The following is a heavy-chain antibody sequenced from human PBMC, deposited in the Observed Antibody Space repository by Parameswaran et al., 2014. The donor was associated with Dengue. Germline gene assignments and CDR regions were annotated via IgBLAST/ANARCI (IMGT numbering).Heavy chain of an antibody. J-gene: IGHJ4*02. D-gene: IGHD5-18*01. CDR3: ARVRQLWPGVYFDY. V-gene: IGHV4-34*01. CDR2: INHSGST. Sequence: RWIRQPPGKGLEWIGEINHSGSTNYNPSLKSRVSMSVDTSENQFSLNLTSVTAADTAVYYCARVRQLWPGVYFDYWGQGTLVTVSS.